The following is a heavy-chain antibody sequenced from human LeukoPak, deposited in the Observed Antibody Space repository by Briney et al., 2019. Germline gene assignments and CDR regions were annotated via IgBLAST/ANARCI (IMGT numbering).Heavy chain of an antibody. CDR2: IYYSGST. Sequence: PSETLSLTCTVSGGSISSSSYYWGWIRQPPGKGLEWIGSIYYSGSTYYNPSLKSRVTISVDTSKNQFSLKLSSVTAADTAVYYCARDHTGQGFPFDYWSQGTLVTVSS. CDR1: GGSISSSSYY. CDR3: ARDHTGQGFPFDY. V-gene: IGHV4-39*07. J-gene: IGHJ4*02.